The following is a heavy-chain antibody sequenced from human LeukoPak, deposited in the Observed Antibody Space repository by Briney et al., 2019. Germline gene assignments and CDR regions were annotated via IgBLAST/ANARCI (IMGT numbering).Heavy chain of an antibody. D-gene: IGHD5-12*01. CDR3: ASQGVATAYYYMDV. V-gene: IGHV4-59*01. CDR2: IYYSGST. Sequence: SETLSLTCTVSGGSISSYYWSWIRQPPGKGLEWIGYIYYSGSTNYNPSLKSRVTISVDTSKSQFSLKLSSVTAADTAVYYCASQGVATAYYYMDVWGKGTTVTVSS. J-gene: IGHJ6*03. CDR1: GGSISSYY.